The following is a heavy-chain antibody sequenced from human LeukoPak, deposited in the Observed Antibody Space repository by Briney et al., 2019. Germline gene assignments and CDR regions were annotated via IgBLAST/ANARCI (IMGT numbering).Heavy chain of an antibody. J-gene: IGHJ4*02. CDR3: ARVGEWLRFSLFDY. CDR1: GFTFSSYW. V-gene: IGHV3-74*01. D-gene: IGHD5-12*01. Sequence: GGSLRLSCAASGFTFSSYWMHWVRQAPGKGLVWVSRINSDGSSTSYADSVKGRFTISRDNAKNSLYLQMNSLRAEDTAVYYCARVGEWLRFSLFDYWGQGTLVTVSS. CDR2: INSDGSST.